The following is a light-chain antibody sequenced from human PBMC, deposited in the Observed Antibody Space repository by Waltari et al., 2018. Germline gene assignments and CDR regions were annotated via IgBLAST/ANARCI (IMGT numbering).Light chain of an antibody. CDR3: GSYTARSTYV. CDR2: DVT. V-gene: IGLV2-14*03. Sequence: QSALTQPASVSGSPGQSITISCTGANSDFGGYNYVSWYQKYPGKAPKLMIYDVTQRPSVISNRFSGFTSGNTASLTISGLQTEDEAYYQCGSYTARSTYVFGTGTKVTVL. CDR1: NSDFGGYNY. J-gene: IGLJ1*01.